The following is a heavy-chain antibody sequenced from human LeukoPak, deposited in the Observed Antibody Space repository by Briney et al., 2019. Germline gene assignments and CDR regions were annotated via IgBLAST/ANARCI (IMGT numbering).Heavy chain of an antibody. CDR3: ASMLRFFNYYYGMDV. Sequence: ASVKVSCKASGYSFTSYGITWVRQAPGQGLERMGWINPNSGGTNYAQKFQGRVTMTRDTSVSTAYMELSRLRSDDTAVYYCASMLRFFNYYYGMDVWGQGTTVTVSS. CDR1: GYSFTSYG. V-gene: IGHV1-2*02. CDR2: INPNSGGT. D-gene: IGHD3-3*01. J-gene: IGHJ6*02.